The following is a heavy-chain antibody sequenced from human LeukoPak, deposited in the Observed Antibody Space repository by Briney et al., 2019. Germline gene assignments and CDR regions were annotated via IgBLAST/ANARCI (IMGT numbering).Heavy chain of an antibody. Sequence: GGSLRLSCAASGFTFSTYNMNWVRQAPGKGLEWVSYISSSSTTIYYADSVEGRFTISRDNAKNSLYLQMNSLRDEDTAVYYCARSFDCWGQGTPVTVSS. J-gene: IGHJ4*02. CDR3: ARSFDC. CDR2: ISSSSTTI. V-gene: IGHV3-48*02. CDR1: GFTFSTYN.